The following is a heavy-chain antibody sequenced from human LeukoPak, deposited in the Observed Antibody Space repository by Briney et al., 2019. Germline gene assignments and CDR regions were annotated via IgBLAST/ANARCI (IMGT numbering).Heavy chain of an antibody. CDR1: GFTFDDYA. V-gene: IGHV3-9*01. J-gene: IGHJ6*02. CDR2: ISWNSGSI. Sequence: GGSLRLSCAASGFTFDDYAMHWVRQAPGKGLEWVSGISWNSGSIGYADSVKGRFTISRDNAKNSLYLQMNSLRAEDTALYYCAKEPGLAWGSRYGMDVWGQGTTVTVSS. D-gene: IGHD3-16*01. CDR3: AKEPGLAWGSRYGMDV.